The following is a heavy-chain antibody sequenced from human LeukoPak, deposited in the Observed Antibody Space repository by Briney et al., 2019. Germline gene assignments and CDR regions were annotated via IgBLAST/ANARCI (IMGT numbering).Heavy chain of an antibody. Sequence: GGSLRLSCAASGLTVSSNYMSWVRQAPGKGLEWVSVIYSGGSTYYADSVKGRFTISRDNAKNSLYLQMNSLRAEDTAVYYCARVQDCSSTSCLGYYMDVWGKGTTVTVSS. V-gene: IGHV3-53*01. CDR2: IYSGGST. CDR3: ARVQDCSSTSCLGYYMDV. D-gene: IGHD2-2*01. J-gene: IGHJ6*03. CDR1: GLTVSSNY.